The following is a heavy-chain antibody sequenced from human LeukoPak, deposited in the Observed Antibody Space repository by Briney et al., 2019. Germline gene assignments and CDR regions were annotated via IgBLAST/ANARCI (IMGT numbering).Heavy chain of an antibody. D-gene: IGHD3-22*01. CDR1: GYPFTSSD. Sequence: ASVTVSCKAYGYPFTSSDINWVRQAPGQGLEWMGWISAYNGNTNYAQKLQGRVTMTTDTSTSTAYMELRSLRSDDTAVYYCARHIPDSSGYWNYYYGMDVWGQGTTVTVSS. CDR3: ARHIPDSSGYWNYYYGMDV. CDR2: ISAYNGNT. V-gene: IGHV1-18*01. J-gene: IGHJ6*02.